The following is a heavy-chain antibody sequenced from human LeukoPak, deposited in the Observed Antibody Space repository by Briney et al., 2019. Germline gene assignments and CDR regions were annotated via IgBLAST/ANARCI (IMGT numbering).Heavy chain of an antibody. CDR3: ARDRDGDEDFDY. CDR1: GFTINDYG. D-gene: IGHD4-17*01. V-gene: IGHV3-48*01. J-gene: IGHJ4*02. Sequence: QSGGSLRLSCAFSGFTINDYGVNWVRRAPGKGLEWLSHTSVNGAVTTYADSVKGRFTISSDTAKNSLYLQLNSLTVGDTAMYYCARDRDGDEDFDYWGWGTLVTVSS. CDR2: TSVNGAVT.